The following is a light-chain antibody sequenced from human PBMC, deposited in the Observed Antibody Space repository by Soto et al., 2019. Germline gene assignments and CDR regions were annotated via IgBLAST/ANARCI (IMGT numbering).Light chain of an antibody. J-gene: IGKJ1*01. V-gene: IGKV3-15*01. CDR1: QSVSYN. CDR2: GAS. CDR3: QQYNNWPPWT. Sequence: IVMTQSPATLSVSPGERATLSFRASQSVSYNLAWYQQKPGQAPRLLIYGASTRATGIPARFSGSGSGTEFTLTISSLQSEDFAVYYCQQYNNWPPWTFGQGTKVDI.